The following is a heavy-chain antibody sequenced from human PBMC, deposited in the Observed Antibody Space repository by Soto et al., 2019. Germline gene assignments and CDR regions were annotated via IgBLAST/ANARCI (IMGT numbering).Heavy chain of an antibody. CDR2: VVHNGNT. J-gene: IGHJ4*02. V-gene: IGHV4-4*02. CDR3: ATNGAYNIDY. Sequence: HVQLQESGPGLVKPSETLSLTCAVSDDSISNDHWWSWVRQPPGKGLEWIGEVVHNGNTNYNPSLKSRVNISIDKSKNQFSLRLSSITAADTAIYYCATNGAYNIDYWGPGTLVTVSS. D-gene: IGHD1-20*01. CDR1: DDSISNDHW.